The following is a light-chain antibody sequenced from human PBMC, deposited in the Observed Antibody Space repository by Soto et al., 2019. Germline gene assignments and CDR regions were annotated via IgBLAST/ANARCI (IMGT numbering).Light chain of an antibody. CDR1: SSNIGSNT. CDR3: AAWDDSLNGVV. V-gene: IGLV1-44*01. J-gene: IGLJ2*01. CDR2: SDY. Sequence: QLVLTQPPSASGTPGQRVTISCSGSSSNIGSNTVNWYQQLPGTAPKLLIYSDYQRPSGVPDRFSGSKSGTSASLAISGLQSEDEADYYCAAWDDSLNGVVFGGGTKLTVL.